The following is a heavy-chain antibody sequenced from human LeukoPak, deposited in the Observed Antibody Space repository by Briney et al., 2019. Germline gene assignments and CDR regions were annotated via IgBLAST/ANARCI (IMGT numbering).Heavy chain of an antibody. V-gene: IGHV3-53*01. CDR3: AEAYCGGDCYGDYYYYGMDV. CDR1: GFTVSSNY. CDR2: IYSGGST. D-gene: IGHD2-21*02. J-gene: IGHJ6*02. Sequence: PGGSLRLSCAASGFTVSSNYMSWVRQAPGKGLEWVSVIYSGGSTYYADSVKGRFTISRDNSKNTLYLQMNSLRAEDTAVYYCAEAYCGGDCYGDYYYYGMDVWGQGTTVTVSS.